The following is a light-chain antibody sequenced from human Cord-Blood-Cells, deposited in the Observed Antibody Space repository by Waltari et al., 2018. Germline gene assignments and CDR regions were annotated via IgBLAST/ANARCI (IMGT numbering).Light chain of an antibody. Sequence: DIQMTQSPSSLYASVGDRVTITCQASQDISNYLNWYQQKPVKAPKLLIYDASNLETGVTSRFNGSVSGTDFTFTISILQPEDIATYYCQQYDNLPFTFGPGTKVDIK. CDR3: QQYDNLPFT. CDR2: DAS. V-gene: IGKV1-33*01. J-gene: IGKJ3*01. CDR1: QDISNY.